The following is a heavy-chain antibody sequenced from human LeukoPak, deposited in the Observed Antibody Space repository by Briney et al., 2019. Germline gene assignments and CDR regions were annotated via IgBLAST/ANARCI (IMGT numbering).Heavy chain of an antibody. Sequence: SETLSLTCTVSGGSISSSSYYWGWIRQPPGKGLEWIGSIYYSGSTYYNPSLKSRVTISVDTSKNQFSLKLSSVTAADTAVYYCASVYYNILTGYYLDYWGQGTLVTVSS. D-gene: IGHD3-9*01. J-gene: IGHJ4*02. CDR1: GGSISSSSYY. CDR2: IYYSGST. CDR3: ASVYYNILTGYYLDY. V-gene: IGHV4-39*01.